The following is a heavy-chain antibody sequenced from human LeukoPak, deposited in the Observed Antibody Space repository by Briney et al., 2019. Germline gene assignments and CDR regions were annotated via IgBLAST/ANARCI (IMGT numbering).Heavy chain of an antibody. J-gene: IGHJ4*02. CDR1: GFVFSIYT. CDR3: VKDFGRVRGTPDS. CDR2: ISGSGNGFSI. D-gene: IGHD3-16*01. Sequence: GGSLRLSCSASGFVFSIYTMYWVRQAPGKGPEYVSTISGSGNGFSIYYTDSVKGRFTISRDDSKSILYLQMNGLRSEDTAVYYCVKDFGRVRGTPDSWGQGTLVTVSS. V-gene: IGHV3-64D*06.